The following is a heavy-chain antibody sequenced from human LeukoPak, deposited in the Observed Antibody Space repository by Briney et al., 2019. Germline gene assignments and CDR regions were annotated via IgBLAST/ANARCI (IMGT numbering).Heavy chain of an antibody. J-gene: IGHJ4*02. CDR3: ARGRRLLWFGSDY. CDR2: IKQDGSEK. V-gene: IGHV3-7*03. D-gene: IGHD3-10*01. CDR1: GFTSSSYW. Sequence: GGSLRLSCAASGFTSSSYWMSWVRQAPGKGLEWVANIKQDGSEKYYVDSVKGRFTISRDNAKNSLYLQMNSLRAEDTAVYYCARGRRLLWFGSDYWGQGTLVTVSS.